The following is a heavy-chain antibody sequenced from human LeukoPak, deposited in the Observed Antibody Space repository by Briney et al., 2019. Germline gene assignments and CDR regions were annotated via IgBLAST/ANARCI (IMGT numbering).Heavy chain of an antibody. D-gene: IGHD3-10*01. Sequence: GGSLRLSCAASGFPFSSYWMSWVRQAPGKGLEWVANKKQDGSEKYYVDSVKGRFTICRDNAKNSLYLQMNSLRAEDTAVYYCARGEYWLLWFGDPSGMDVWGPGTTVTVSS. V-gene: IGHV3-7*01. CDR1: GFPFSSYW. CDR2: KKQDGSEK. J-gene: IGHJ6*02. CDR3: ARGEYWLLWFGDPSGMDV.